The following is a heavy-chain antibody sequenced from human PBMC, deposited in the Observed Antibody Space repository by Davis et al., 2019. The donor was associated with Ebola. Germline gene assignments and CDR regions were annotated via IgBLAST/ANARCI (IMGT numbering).Heavy chain of an antibody. D-gene: IGHD4-17*01. CDR3: AKRTILRD. CDR1: GFTFSSYW. Sequence: GESLKISCAASGFTFSSYWMSWVRQAPGKGLEWVANIKQDGSEKYYVDSVKGRFTISRDNSKNTLYLQMNSLRAEGTAVYYCAKRTILRDWGQGTLVTVSS. V-gene: IGHV3-7*01. CDR2: IKQDGSEK. J-gene: IGHJ4*02.